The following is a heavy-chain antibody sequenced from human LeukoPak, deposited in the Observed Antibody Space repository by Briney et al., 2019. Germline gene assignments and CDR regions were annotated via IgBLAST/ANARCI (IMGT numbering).Heavy chain of an antibody. D-gene: IGHD3-22*01. V-gene: IGHV3-15*01. CDR1: GFIFSNAW. Sequence: PGGSLRLSCAASGFIFSNAWMSWVRQAPGKGLEWVGRIKSKTDGGTTDYAAPVKGGFTISRDDSKNTLYLQMNSLKTEDTAVYYCTRRYNYDSSGYYYVRDAFDIWGQGTMVTVSS. CDR2: IKSKTDGGTT. CDR3: TRRYNYDSSGYYYVRDAFDI. J-gene: IGHJ3*02.